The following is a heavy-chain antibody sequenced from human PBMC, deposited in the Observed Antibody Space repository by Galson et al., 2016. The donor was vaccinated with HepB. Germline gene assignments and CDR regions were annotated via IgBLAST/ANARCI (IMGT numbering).Heavy chain of an antibody. CDR1: GGSFSNYF. CDR3: AGSSSWSGFLDV. J-gene: IGHJ4*02. V-gene: IGHV4-34*01. CDR2: IHHSGSR. D-gene: IGHD3-3*01. Sequence: ETLSLTCAVHGGSFSNYFWTWIRQTPGRGLEWIGEIHHSGSRNSSPSLKSRVTISVDTSKNEFFLKLTSVTAADTGVYYCAGSSSWSGFLDVWGQGTLVTVSS.